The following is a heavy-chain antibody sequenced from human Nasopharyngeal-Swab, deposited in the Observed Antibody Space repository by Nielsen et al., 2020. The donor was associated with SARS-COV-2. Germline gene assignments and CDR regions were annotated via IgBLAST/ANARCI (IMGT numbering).Heavy chain of an antibody. V-gene: IGHV6-1*01. Sequence: SQTLSLTCAISGDSVSSNSAAWNWIRQSPSRGLEWLGRTYYRSKWYNDYAVSVKCRITINPDTSKNQFSLQLNSVTPEDTAVYYCAREGPGYDYYDSSGYQSTSDAFDIWGQGTMVTVSS. D-gene: IGHD3-22*01. CDR2: TYYRSKWYN. J-gene: IGHJ3*02. CDR3: AREGPGYDYYDSSGYQSTSDAFDI. CDR1: GDSVSSNSAA.